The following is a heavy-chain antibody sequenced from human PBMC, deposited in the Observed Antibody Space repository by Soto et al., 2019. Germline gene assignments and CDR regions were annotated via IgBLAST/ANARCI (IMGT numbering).Heavy chain of an antibody. V-gene: IGHV4-34*02. CDR2: INHSGST. D-gene: IGHD6-6*01. Sequence: QVQLQQWGAGLLKPSETLSLTCAVYGGSFSGYYWSWIRKPPGKGLEWIGRINHSGSTNYNPSLKSRVTISVDTSKNQCSLKLSSVTAADTAVYYCARGPSPDSSSINQYYYYYYMDVWGKGTTVTVSS. J-gene: IGHJ6*03. CDR1: GGSFSGYY. CDR3: ARGPSPDSSSINQYYYYYYMDV.